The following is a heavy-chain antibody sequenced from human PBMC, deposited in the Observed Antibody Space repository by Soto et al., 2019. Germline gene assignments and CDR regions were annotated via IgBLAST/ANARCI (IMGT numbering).Heavy chain of an antibody. CDR1: GGSVSSGSYY. CDR3: ARGRPTIFGVVNDAFDI. J-gene: IGHJ3*02. CDR2: IYYSGST. D-gene: IGHD3-3*01. V-gene: IGHV4-61*01. Sequence: SETLSLTCTVSGGSVSSGSYYWSWIRQPPGKGLEWIGYIYYSGSTNYNPSLKSRVTISVDTSKNQFSLKLSSVTAADTAVYYCARGRPTIFGVVNDAFDIWGQGTMVTV.